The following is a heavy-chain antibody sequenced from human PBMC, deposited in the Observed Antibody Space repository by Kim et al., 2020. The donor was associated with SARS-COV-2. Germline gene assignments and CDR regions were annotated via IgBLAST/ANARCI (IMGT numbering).Heavy chain of an antibody. CDR3: AREITMVRGVMGAGYYYGMDV. J-gene: IGHJ6*02. D-gene: IGHD3-10*01. CDR2: IYYSGST. CDR1: GGSISSGDYY. Sequence: SETLSLTCTVSGGSISSGDYYWSWIRQPPGKGLEWIGYIYYSGSTYYNPSLKSRVTISVDTSKNQFSLKLSSVTAADTAVYYCAREITMVRGVMGAGYYYGMDVWGQGTTVTVSS. V-gene: IGHV4-30-4*01.